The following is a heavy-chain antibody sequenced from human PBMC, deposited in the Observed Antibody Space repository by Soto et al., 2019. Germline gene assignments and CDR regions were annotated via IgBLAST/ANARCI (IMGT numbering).Heavy chain of an antibody. CDR1: GGTFSSYA. V-gene: IGHV1-69*13. Sequence: GASVEVSCKASGGTFSSYATSWVRQAPGQGLEWMGGIIPIFGTANYAQKFQGRVTITADESTSTAYMELSSLRSEDTAVYYCARAGLEPGHFDYWGQGTLVTVSS. D-gene: IGHD1-1*01. J-gene: IGHJ4*02. CDR3: ARAGLEPGHFDY. CDR2: IIPIFGTA.